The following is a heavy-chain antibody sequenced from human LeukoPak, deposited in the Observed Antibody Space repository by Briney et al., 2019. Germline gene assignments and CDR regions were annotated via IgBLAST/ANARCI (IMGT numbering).Heavy chain of an antibody. D-gene: IGHD6-13*01. Sequence: GGSLRLSCAASGFTFGSYAMHWVRQAPGKGLEWVAVISYDGSNKYYADSVKGRFTISRDNSKNTLYLQMNSLRADDTAVYYCARTHSSSWSDYWGQGTLVTVSS. CDR1: GFTFGSYA. J-gene: IGHJ4*02. V-gene: IGHV3-30-3*01. CDR2: ISYDGSNK. CDR3: ARTHSSSWSDY.